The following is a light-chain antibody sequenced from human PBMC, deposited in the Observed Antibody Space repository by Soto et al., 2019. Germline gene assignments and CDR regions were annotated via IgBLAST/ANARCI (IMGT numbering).Light chain of an antibody. J-gene: IGLJ1*01. CDR2: DVS. V-gene: IGLV2-14*03. CDR1: SGDVGGYNY. Sequence: QSALTQPASVSGSPGPAITVSCTGTSGDVGGYNYVSWYQHHPGKAPKLMIYDVSSRPSGVSYRFSGSKSGNTASLTISGLQAEHEADYYCSSYTSSTTEVFGTGTKLTVL. CDR3: SSYTSSTTEV.